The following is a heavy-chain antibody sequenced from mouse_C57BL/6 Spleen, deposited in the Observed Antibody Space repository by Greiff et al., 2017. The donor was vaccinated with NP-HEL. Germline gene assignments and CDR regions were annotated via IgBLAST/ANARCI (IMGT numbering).Heavy chain of an antibody. Sequence: QVQLKESGAELVRPGASVTLSCKASGYTFTDYEMHWVKQTPVHGLEWIGAIDPETGGTAYNQKFKGKAILTADKSSSTAYMELRSLTSEDSAVYYCTRRGDYDLDYWGKGTTLTVSS. D-gene: IGHD2-4*01. CDR2: IDPETGGT. CDR1: GYTFTDYE. CDR3: TRRGDYDLDY. V-gene: IGHV1-15*01. J-gene: IGHJ2*01.